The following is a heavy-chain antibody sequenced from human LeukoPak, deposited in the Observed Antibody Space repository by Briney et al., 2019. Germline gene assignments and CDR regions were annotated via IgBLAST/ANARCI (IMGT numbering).Heavy chain of an antibody. CDR3: ARHRGYYYDSSGYSNHDAFDI. CDR2: IHYSGST. D-gene: IGHD3-22*01. V-gene: IGHV4-59*08. Sequence: PSETLSLTCTVSSGSISTYYWHWIRQPPGKGLKWIGHIHYSGSTTYNPSLNSRVTISVDTAKNQSSLKLYSVTAADTAVYYCARHRGYYYDSSGYSNHDAFDIWGQGTMVTVSS. J-gene: IGHJ3*02. CDR1: SGSISTYY.